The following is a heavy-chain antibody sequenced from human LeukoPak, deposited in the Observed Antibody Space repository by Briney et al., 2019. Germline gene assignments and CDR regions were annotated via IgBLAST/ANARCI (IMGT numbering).Heavy chain of an antibody. V-gene: IGHV3-74*01. Sequence: GSLRLSCAASGFTFSSYWMHWVRQAPGKGLVWVSRIDSDGITTSYADSVKGRFTISRDNAKNTLYLQMNSLRAEDTAVYYCARVPYSSNWYGNWFDPWGQGTLVTVSS. CDR3: ARVPYSSNWYGNWFDP. CDR2: IDSDGITT. J-gene: IGHJ5*02. D-gene: IGHD6-13*01. CDR1: GFTFSSYW.